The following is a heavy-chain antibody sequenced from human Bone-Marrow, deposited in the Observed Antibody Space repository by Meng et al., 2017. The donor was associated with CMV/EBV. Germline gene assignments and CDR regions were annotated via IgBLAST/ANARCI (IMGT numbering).Heavy chain of an antibody. V-gene: IGHV4-34*01. Sequence: GSFSGYYWSWIRQPPRKGLEWIGEINHSGSTNYNPSLKSRVAISVDTSKNQFSLKLSSVTAADTAVYYCARVEGVWLELRRSVWFDPWGQGTLVTVSS. J-gene: IGHJ5*02. CDR1: GSFSGYY. CDR2: INHSGST. D-gene: IGHD1-7*01. CDR3: ARVEGVWLELRRSVWFDP.